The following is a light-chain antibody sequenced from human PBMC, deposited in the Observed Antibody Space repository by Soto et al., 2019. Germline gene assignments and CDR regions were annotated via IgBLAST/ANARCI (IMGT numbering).Light chain of an antibody. Sequence: EIVLSQSPGTLSLSPGERATLSCRASQRVTSNSLAWYQQIPGQAPRLLIYGASSRATGITDRFSGSGSGTDFTLTISRLEPEDFAVYYCQQYDNSPITFGQGTRLEIK. J-gene: IGKJ5*01. CDR3: QQYDNSPIT. V-gene: IGKV3-20*01. CDR2: GAS. CDR1: QRVTSNS.